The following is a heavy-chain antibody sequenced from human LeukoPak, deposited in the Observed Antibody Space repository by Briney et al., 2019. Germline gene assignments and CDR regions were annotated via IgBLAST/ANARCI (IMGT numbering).Heavy chain of an antibody. CDR2: IYYSGST. CDR1: GGSISSGGYY. V-gene: IGHV4-39*07. Sequence: SETLSLTCSVSGGSISSGGYYWAWIRQPPGKGLEWIGTIYYSGSTYYNPSLQSRVTMSVDTSKSHFSLKLSSVTAADTAVYYCARERREQLLPPYTRSVTYFDYWGQGTLVTVSS. J-gene: IGHJ4*02. D-gene: IGHD2-2*01. CDR3: ARERREQLLPPYTRSVTYFDY.